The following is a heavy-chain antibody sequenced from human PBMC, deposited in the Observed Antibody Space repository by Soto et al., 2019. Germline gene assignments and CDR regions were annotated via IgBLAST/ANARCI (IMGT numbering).Heavy chain of an antibody. CDR2: FYYSGST. V-gene: IGHV4-39*01. Sequence: PSETLSLTCTVSGGSIGTSSFYWGWIRQPPGKGLEWIGIFYYSGSTYYNPSLKSRVAISTELSKNQFSLKLRSVTAADTAMYFCVRSDYYGDPVFDYWGHGTLVTVSS. J-gene: IGHJ4*01. CDR3: VRSDYYGDPVFDY. D-gene: IGHD4-17*01. CDR1: GGSIGTSSFY.